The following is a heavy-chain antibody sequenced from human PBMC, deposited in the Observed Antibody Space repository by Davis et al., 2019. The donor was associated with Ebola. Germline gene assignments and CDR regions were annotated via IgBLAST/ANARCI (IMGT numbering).Heavy chain of an antibody. CDR2: INHSGSS. CDR1: GGSISSYY. Sequence: MPSETLSLTCTVSGGSISSYYWSWIRQPPGKGLEWIGEINHSGSSKYNPSLKSRVTMSADTSKNQVSLKLSSVTAADTSVYYCARVDGDYGGGVDYWGQGTLVTVSS. V-gene: IGHV4-34*01. D-gene: IGHD4-17*01. CDR3: ARVDGDYGGGVDY. J-gene: IGHJ4*02.